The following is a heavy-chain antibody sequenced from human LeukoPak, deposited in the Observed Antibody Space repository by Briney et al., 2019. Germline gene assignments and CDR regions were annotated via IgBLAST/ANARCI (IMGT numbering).Heavy chain of an antibody. CDR1: GFTFSSYA. J-gene: IGHJ3*02. D-gene: IGHD1-20*01. CDR3: ARSITGPRGAFDI. V-gene: IGHV3-30-3*01. CDR2: ISYDGSNK. Sequence: GRSLRLSCAASGFTFSSYAMHWVRQAPGNGLEWVAVISYDGSNKYYADSVKGRFTISRDNSKNTLYLQMNSLRAEDTAVYYCARSITGPRGAFDIWGQGTMVTVSS.